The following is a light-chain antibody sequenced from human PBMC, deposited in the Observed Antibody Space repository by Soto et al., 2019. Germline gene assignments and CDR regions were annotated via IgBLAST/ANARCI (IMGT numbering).Light chain of an antibody. J-gene: IGKJ2*01. CDR1: QRVSSY. Sequence: EIVLTQSPATLSLSPGERATLSCRASQRVSSYLAWYQQKPGQAPRLLIYDASNRATGIPARFSGSGSGTDFTLTISSLEPEAFAVYYCQQRSTWPSYTFCQGTKREIK. V-gene: IGKV3-11*01. CDR2: DAS. CDR3: QQRSTWPSYT.